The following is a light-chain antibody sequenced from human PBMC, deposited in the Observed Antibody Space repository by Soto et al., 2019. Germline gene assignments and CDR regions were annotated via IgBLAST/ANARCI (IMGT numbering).Light chain of an antibody. V-gene: IGKV3-15*01. CDR1: QSVSSN. Sequence: EIVMTQSPATLSVSPGERATLSCRASQSVSSNLAWYQQKPGQAPRLLIYGASTRATGIPARFSGSGSGTEFTLTLSSLQSEDFAVYYCQQYNNWITWTFGQGTKVEIK. CDR2: GAS. CDR3: QQYNNWITWT. J-gene: IGKJ1*01.